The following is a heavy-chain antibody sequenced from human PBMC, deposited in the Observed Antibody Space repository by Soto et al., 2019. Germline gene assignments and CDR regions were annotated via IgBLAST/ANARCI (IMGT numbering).Heavy chain of an antibody. V-gene: IGHV4-39*01. J-gene: IGHJ3*02. CDR2: IYYSGST. CDR1: GGSISSSSYY. CDR3: ARHGEDAFDI. Sequence: QLQLQESGPGLVKPSETLSLTCTVSGGSISSSSYYWGWIRQPPGKGLEWIGSIYYSGSTYYNPSLRSRVTISVDTSKNQFSRRLSSVTAADTAVYYCARHGEDAFDIWGQGTMVTVSS.